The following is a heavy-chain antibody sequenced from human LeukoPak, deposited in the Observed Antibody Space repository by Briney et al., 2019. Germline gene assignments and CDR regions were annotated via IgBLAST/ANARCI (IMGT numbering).Heavy chain of an antibody. J-gene: IGHJ4*02. V-gene: IGHV3-23*01. D-gene: IGHD3-22*01. CDR2: ISGSGGRT. Sequence: GGSLRLSYAASGFTFSSYAMSWVRQAPGKGLEWVSGISGSGGRTDYADSVKGRFIISRDNSKNTLYLQMNSLRAEDTAVYYCAKSPNYYDSSGLDYWGQGTLVTVSS. CDR1: GFTFSSYA. CDR3: AKSPNYYDSSGLDY.